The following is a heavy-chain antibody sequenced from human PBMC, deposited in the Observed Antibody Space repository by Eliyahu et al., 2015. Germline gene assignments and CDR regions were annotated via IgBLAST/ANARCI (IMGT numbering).Heavy chain of an antibody. V-gene: IGHV4-39*01. CDR3: ARQDFYASGSYYLDY. J-gene: IGHJ4*02. D-gene: IGHD3-10*01. CDR1: GGSISXGGYC. Sequence: QLQLQESGPGLVKPSETLSLXCTVSGGSISXGGYCWGWIRQPPGKGLEWIGSIYYSARTYYNPSLKSRVTISVDTSKNQFSLKLSSVTAADTAVYYCARQDFYASGSYYLDYWGQGTLVTVSS. CDR2: IYYSART.